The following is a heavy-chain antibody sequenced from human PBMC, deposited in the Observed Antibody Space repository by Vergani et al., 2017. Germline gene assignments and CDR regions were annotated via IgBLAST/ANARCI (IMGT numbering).Heavy chain of an antibody. CDR3: AHSGGTTVTTTALEFDP. CDR2: INPNSGGT. CDR1: GYTFTGYY. V-gene: IGHV1-2*02. J-gene: IGHJ5*02. D-gene: IGHD4-17*01. Sequence: QVQLVQSGAEVKKPGASVKVSCKASGYTFTGYYMHWVRQAPGQGLEWMGWINPNSGGTNYAQKFQGRVTMTRDTSISTAYMELSRLRSDDTATYYCAHSGGTTVTTTALEFDPWGQGTLVTVSS.